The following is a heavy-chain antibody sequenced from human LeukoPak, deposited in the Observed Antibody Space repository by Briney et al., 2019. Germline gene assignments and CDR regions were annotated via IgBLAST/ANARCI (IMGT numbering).Heavy chain of an antibody. D-gene: IGHD3-9*01. J-gene: IGHJ4*02. CDR1: GFTFSSYS. CDR3: AKDSGSLLRYFDWDNYFDY. Sequence: GGSLRLSCAASGFTFSSYSMNWVRQAPGKGLEWVSAISGSGGSTYYADSVKGRFTISRDNSKNTLYLQMNSLRAEDTAVYYCAKDSGSLLRYFDWDNYFDYWGQGTLVTVSS. CDR2: ISGSGGST. V-gene: IGHV3-23*01.